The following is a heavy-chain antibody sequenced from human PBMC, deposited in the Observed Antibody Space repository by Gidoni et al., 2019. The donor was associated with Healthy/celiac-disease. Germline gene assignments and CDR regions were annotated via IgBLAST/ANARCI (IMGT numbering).Heavy chain of an antibody. D-gene: IGHD3-3*01. CDR2: IYTRGST. V-gene: IGHV4-4*07. Sequence: QLQLQESGPGLVKPSETLSLTCTVPGGSISSDAWSWVRQPAGKGLEWIGRIYTRGSTNSNPSLKRRVTMSVATSKHQFSLTLSSVPAAATAVSYCASDGPDYDFPSGLRYYYSIDVWGKGTTVTVSS. CDR1: GGSISSDA. J-gene: IGHJ6*03. CDR3: ASDGPDYDFPSGLRYYYSIDV.